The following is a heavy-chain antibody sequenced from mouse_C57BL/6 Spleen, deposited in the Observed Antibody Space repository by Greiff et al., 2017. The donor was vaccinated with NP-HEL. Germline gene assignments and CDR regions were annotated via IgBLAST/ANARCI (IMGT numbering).Heavy chain of an antibody. Sequence: QVQLKQPGAELVRPGSSVKLSCKASGYTFTSYWMHWVKQRPIQGLEWIGNIDPSDSETHYNQKFKDKATLTVDKSSSTAYMQLSSLTAEDSAVYYCARGTPLLYYGSSGWYFDVWGTGTTVTVSS. D-gene: IGHD1-1*01. J-gene: IGHJ1*03. V-gene: IGHV1-52*01. CDR2: IDPSDSET. CDR1: GYTFTSYW. CDR3: ARGTPLLYYGSSGWYFDV.